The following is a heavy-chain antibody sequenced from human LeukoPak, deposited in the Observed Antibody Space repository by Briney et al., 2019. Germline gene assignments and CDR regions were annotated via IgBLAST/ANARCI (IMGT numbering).Heavy chain of an antibody. CDR2: ISTEGSTT. Sequence: PGGSLRLSCSASGFTFSRYFMHWVRQAPGKGLVWVSVISTEGSTTRYADSVKGRFTVSRDNAKNTLYLQMNSLRAEDTAVYYCARESGDYFYYMDVWGKGTTVTVSS. J-gene: IGHJ6*03. CDR1: GFTFSRYF. V-gene: IGHV3-74*01. CDR3: ARESGDYFYYMDV.